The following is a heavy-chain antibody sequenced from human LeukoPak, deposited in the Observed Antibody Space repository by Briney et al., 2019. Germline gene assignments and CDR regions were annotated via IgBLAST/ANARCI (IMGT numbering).Heavy chain of an antibody. D-gene: IGHD5-12*01. CDR1: GYTFTTYG. J-gene: IGHJ4*02. V-gene: IGHV1-18*01. CDR2: ISAYNGNT. Sequence: ASVKVSCKASGYTFTTYGISWVRQAPGQGLQWMGWISAYNGNTNYAQKLQDRVTMTTDTSTSTAYTELRSLRSDDTAVYYCAGDPGEMIVATTFDYWGQGTLVTVSS. CDR3: AGDPGEMIVATTFDY.